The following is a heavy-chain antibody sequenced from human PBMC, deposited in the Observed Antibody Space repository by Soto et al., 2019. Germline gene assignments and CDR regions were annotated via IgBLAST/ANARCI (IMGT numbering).Heavy chain of an antibody. J-gene: IGHJ6*01. CDR1: GFTFSSYA. V-gene: IGHV3-30-3*01. CDR2: ISYAGTNK. D-gene: IGHD2-21*01. Sequence: GGSRRRSCAASGFTFSSYAMHWVRQAPGKGLARVAVISYAGTNKYYADSVKGRFTISRDNSKNTLYLQMNSLRAEDTAVYYCARDRVEIATIMGPYCMDVWGRGTRV. CDR3: ARDRVEIATIMGPYCMDV.